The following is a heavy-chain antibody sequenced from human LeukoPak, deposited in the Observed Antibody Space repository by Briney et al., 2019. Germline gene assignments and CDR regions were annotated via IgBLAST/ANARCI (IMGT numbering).Heavy chain of an antibody. D-gene: IGHD5-24*01. J-gene: IGHJ4*02. CDR1: GGTFSSYA. V-gene: IGHV1-69*13. Sequence: SVKVSCKASGGTFSSYAITWVRQAPGQGLQWMGGIIPMFGAVNYAQKFQGRVTITADESTSTAYMELSSLRSDDTAVYYCARDLGTRDGYNPPNLFDNWGQGTLVTVSS. CDR3: ARDLGTRDGYNPPNLFDN. CDR2: IIPMFGAV.